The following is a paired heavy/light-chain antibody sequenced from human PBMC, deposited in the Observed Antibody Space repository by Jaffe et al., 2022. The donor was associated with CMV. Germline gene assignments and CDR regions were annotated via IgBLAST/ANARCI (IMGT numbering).Light chain of an antibody. J-gene: IGLJ3*02. Sequence: QSVLTQPPSVSGAPGQRVTISCTGNSSNIGAGYDVHWYQQLPGTAPKLLIYGNNNRPSGVPDRFSGSKSATSASLAITGLQAEDEADYYCQSYDNYLRVFGGGTKLTVL. V-gene: IGLV1-40*01. CDR1: SSNIGAGYD. CDR2: GNN. CDR3: QSYDNYLRV.
Heavy chain of an antibody. CDR2: IQYSGST. Sequence: QVQLQESGPGLVKPSETLSLTCNLSGGSINNYYWSWIRQPPGKGLEWIGYIQYSGSTVYSPSLKSRVAISVDTSKNQFSLKLNSVTTADTAVYYCARHGAAASFDSWGQGTLVTVSS. J-gene: IGHJ5*01. CDR3: ARHGAAASFDS. V-gene: IGHV4-59*08. CDR1: GGSINNYY. D-gene: IGHD2-2*01.